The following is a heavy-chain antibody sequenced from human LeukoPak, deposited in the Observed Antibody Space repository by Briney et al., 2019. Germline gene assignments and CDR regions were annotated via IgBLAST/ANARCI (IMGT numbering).Heavy chain of an antibody. CDR2: IWYDGSNK. J-gene: IGHJ4*02. V-gene: IGHV3-33*01. D-gene: IGHD6-19*01. CDR3: TGSVAVAGTSSLYVFDY. Sequence: GGSLRLSCAASGFTFSSYGMHWVRQAPGKGLEWVAVIWYDGSNKYYADSVKGRFTISRDNSKNTLYLQMNSLRAEDTAVYYCTGSVAVAGTSSLYVFDYWGQGTLVTASS. CDR1: GFTFSSYG.